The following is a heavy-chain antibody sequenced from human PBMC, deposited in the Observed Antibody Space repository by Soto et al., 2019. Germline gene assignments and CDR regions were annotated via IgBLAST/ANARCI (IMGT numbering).Heavy chain of an antibody. D-gene: IGHD3-22*01. CDR1: GFTFSSYG. Sequence: LRLSCAASGFTFSSYGMHWVRQAPGKGLEWVAVIWYDGSNKYYADSVKGRFTISRDNSKNTLYLQMNSLRAEDTAVYYCARVLYDSSGYSFDYWGQGTLVTVSS. CDR2: IWYDGSNK. J-gene: IGHJ4*02. CDR3: ARVLYDSSGYSFDY. V-gene: IGHV3-33*01.